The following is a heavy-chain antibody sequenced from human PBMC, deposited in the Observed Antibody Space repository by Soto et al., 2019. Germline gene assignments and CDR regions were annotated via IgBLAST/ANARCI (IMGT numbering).Heavy chain of an antibody. D-gene: IGHD2-2*01. CDR3: AKEVVLVPAAMVDYFDY. Sequence: GGSLRLSCAASGFTFSSYGMHWXRQAPGKGLEWVAVISYDGSNKYYADSVKGRFTISRDNSKNTLYLQMNSLRAEDTAVYYCAKEVVLVPAAMVDYFDYWGQGTLVTVSS. J-gene: IGHJ4*02. CDR1: GFTFSSYG. V-gene: IGHV3-30*18. CDR2: ISYDGSNK.